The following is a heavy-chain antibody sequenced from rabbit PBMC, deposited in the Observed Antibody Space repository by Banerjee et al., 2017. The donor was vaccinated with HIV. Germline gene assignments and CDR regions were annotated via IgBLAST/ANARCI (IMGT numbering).Heavy chain of an antibody. CDR1: GFSFSNDYG. Sequence: QEHLEESGGDLVKPEGSLTLTCTASGFSFSNDYGLCWVRQAPGKGLEWIEWIGAGSNSAFYANWAKGRFTISKTSSTTVTLQMTSLTAADTATYFCAKDLVNNGDYIFSLWGPGTLVTVS. D-gene: IGHD2-1*01. J-gene: IGHJ4*01. CDR3: AKDLVNNGDYIFSL. CDR2: IGAGSNSA. V-gene: IGHV1S45*01.